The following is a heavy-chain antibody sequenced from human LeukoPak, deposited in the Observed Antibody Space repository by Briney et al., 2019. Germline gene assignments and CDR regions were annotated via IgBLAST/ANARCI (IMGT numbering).Heavy chain of an antibody. CDR3: ARAGAWQIDP. CDR2: VFYTGSS. D-gene: IGHD3-10*01. V-gene: IGHV4-59*01. CDR1: GGSINSYY. Sequence: PSETLSLTCTVSGGSINSYYWSWIRQPPGKGLEWIGHVFYTGSSIYNPSLKSRVTISLDRSNNHFSLRLTSVGAADTAVYYCARAGAWQIDPWGQGTLVTVSS. J-gene: IGHJ5*02.